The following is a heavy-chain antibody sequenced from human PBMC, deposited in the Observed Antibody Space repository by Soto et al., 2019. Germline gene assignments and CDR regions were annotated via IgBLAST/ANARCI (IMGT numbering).Heavy chain of an antibody. CDR1: GDSISRADYH. D-gene: IGHD2-8*02. CDR2: IYYTGKT. J-gene: IGHJ4*02. CDR3: ARDTWTGYIDS. V-gene: IGHV4-30-4*01. Sequence: SETLSLTCTVSGDSISRADYHWSWIRQPPGKGLEWIGNIYYTGKTNYNPALESRLILSVDTSKNQFSLKVNSVTAADTAVYYCARDTWTGYIDSWGQGTLVTVS.